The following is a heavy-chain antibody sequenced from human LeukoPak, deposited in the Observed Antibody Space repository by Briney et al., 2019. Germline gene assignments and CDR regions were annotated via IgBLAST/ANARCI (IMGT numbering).Heavy chain of an antibody. J-gene: IGHJ4*02. CDR1: GFPFSNYA. Sequence: TGGSLRLSCAASGFPFSNYAMNWVRQAAGKGLAWVSTISGSGTTTYYADSVRGRFTISRDNSKNTLYLHMTSLRAEDTAIYYCAEDYYGSGNYWGQGSLVIVSS. CDR2: ISGSGTTT. V-gene: IGHV3-23*01. CDR3: AEDYYGSGNY. D-gene: IGHD3-10*01.